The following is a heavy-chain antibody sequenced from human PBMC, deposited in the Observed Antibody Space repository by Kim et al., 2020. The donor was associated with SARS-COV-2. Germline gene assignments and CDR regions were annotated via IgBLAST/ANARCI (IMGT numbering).Heavy chain of an antibody. Sequence: SPSATGTVTISADKSISTAYLQWSSLKASDTAMYYCARLGGGSTVDAFDIWGQGTMVTVSS. D-gene: IGHD3-16*01. CDR3: ARLGGGSTVDAFDI. J-gene: IGHJ3*02. V-gene: IGHV5-51*01.